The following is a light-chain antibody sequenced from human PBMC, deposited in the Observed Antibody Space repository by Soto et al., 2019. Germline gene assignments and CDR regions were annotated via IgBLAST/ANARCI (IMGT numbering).Light chain of an antibody. V-gene: IGKV1-39*01. CDR2: GAS. CDR1: QSISRY. Sequence: DIQMTKSPSSLSASVGDRVTIACRASQSISRYLNWYQQKPGKAPKLLIYGASSLQSGVPSRFSGNGSGTDFTLTISSLQPEDFATYYCQQSYSTPRTFGGGTKVEIK. CDR3: QQSYSTPRT. J-gene: IGKJ4*01.